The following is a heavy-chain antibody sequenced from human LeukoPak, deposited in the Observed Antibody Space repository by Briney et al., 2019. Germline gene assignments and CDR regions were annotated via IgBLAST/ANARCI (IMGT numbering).Heavy chain of an antibody. CDR3: ARGAVAGQVNWFDP. Sequence: GGSLRLSCAASGFTFSSYAMSWVRQAPGKGLEWVSSISSSSSYIYYADSVKGRFTISRDNAKNSLYLQMNSLRAEDTAVYYCARGAVAGQVNWFDPWGQGTLVTISS. D-gene: IGHD6-19*01. CDR1: GFTFSSYA. V-gene: IGHV3-21*01. CDR2: ISSSSSYI. J-gene: IGHJ5*02.